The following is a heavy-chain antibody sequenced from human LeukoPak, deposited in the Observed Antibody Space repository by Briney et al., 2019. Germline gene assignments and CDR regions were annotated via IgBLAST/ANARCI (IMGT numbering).Heavy chain of an antibody. D-gene: IGHD5-18*01. V-gene: IGHV1-2*06. J-gene: IGHJ3*02. CDR1: GYTFTGYY. CDR3: AILLGYSYGVDAFDI. CDR2: INPNSGGT. Sequence: ASVKVSCKASGYTFTGYYMHWVRQAPGQGLEWMGRINPNSGGTNYAQKFQGRVTMTRNTSISTAYMELGSLRSEDTAVYYCAILLGYSYGVDAFDIWGQGTMVTVSS.